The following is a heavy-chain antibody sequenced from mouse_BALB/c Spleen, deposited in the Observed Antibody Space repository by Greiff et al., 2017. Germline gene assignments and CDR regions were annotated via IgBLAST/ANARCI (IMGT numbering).Heavy chain of an antibody. Sequence: EVQRVESGGGLVQPGGSRKLSCAASGFTFSDYGMAWVRQAPGKGPEWVAFISNLAYSIDYADTVTGRFTISRENAKNTLYLEMSSLRSGDTAMYYCASDNGSSYWEAWFAYWGQGTLVTVSA. CDR3: ASDNGSSYWEAWFAY. CDR1: GFTFSDYG. J-gene: IGHJ3*01. V-gene: IGHV5-15*02. D-gene: IGHD1-1*01. CDR2: ISNLAYSI.